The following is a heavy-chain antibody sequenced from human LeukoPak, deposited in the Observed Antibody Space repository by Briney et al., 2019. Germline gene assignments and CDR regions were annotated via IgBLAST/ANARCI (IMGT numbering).Heavy chain of an antibody. Sequence: GGSLRLSCAASGFTFSSYGMHWVRQAPGKGLEWVAVISYDGSNKYYADSVKGRFTISRDNSKNTLYLQMNSLRAEDTAVYYCAKDLTDTNCYDYWGQGTLVTVSS. V-gene: IGHV3-30*18. CDR2: ISYDGSNK. D-gene: IGHD7-27*01. CDR1: GFTFSSYG. J-gene: IGHJ4*02. CDR3: AKDLTDTNCYDY.